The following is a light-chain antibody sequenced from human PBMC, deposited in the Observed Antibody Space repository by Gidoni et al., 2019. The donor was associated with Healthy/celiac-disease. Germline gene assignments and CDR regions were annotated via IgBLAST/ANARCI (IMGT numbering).Light chain of an antibody. CDR3: QQRSNWPPIT. CDR1: QRVSSY. CDR2: DAA. V-gene: IGKV3-11*01. J-gene: IGKJ5*01. Sequence: DIVLTQSPATLSLSPGERATLSCRASQRVSSYLAWYQQKPGQAPRLLIYDAANRATGIPARFSGSGSGTDFTLTIISLEPEDFAVYYCQQRSNWPPITFGQGTRLEIK.